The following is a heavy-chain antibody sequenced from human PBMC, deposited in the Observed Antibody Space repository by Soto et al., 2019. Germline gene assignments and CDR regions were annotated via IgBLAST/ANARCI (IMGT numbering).Heavy chain of an antibody. CDR3: ARRTVVTPDIFDI. Sequence: LGESLKISCKGAGYNFANYWIGWVRQMPGNDLEWMGIIYPSDSDTKYNPSFQGQVTISADKSISTAYLQWSSLKASDTAIYYCARRTVVTPDIFDIWGQGTVVTVSS. J-gene: IGHJ3*02. V-gene: IGHV5-51*01. CDR1: GYNFANYW. CDR2: IYPSDSDT. D-gene: IGHD2-21*02.